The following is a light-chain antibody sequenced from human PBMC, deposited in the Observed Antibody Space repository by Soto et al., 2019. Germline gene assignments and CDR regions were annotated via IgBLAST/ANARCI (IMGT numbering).Light chain of an antibody. CDR1: QSVSTY. CDR2: DAS. CDR3: QQRSDSPLT. Sequence: EIVLTHSPGTLSWSAVERAALTCRASQSVSTYLAWYQQKPGQTPRLLIYDASNRATGIPARFSGSGSGTDFTLTISTLEPEDFAVYYCQQRSDSPLTFGGGTKVDIK. V-gene: IGKV3-11*01. J-gene: IGKJ4*01.